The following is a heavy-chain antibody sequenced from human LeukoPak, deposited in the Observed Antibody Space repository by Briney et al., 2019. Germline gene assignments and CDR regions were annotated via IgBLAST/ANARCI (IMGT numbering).Heavy chain of an antibody. CDR3: ARNRVVVAPAAPDY. D-gene: IGHD2-2*01. J-gene: IGHJ4*02. V-gene: IGHV3-21*01. CDR2: ISSDSNYI. CDR1: GFTFSSYS. Sequence: GGSLRLSCAASGFTFSSYSLNWVRQAPGKGLEGVSSISSDSNYIYYADSVKGRFTISRDNAKHSLYLQMNSLGAEDTAVYYCARNRVVVAPAAPDYWGQGTLVTVSS.